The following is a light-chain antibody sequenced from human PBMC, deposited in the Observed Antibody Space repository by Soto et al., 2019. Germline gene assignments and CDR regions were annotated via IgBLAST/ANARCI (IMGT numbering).Light chain of an antibody. Sequence: DIQMTQSPSTLSASVGDRVTITCRASQSISSWLAWYQQKPGKAPNLLIYNASTLESGVPSRFSGSGSGTENIITIITLLPDDVVAYYCQQYNSYSWTFGQGTKVDIK. J-gene: IGKJ1*01. CDR2: NAS. V-gene: IGKV1-5*03. CDR1: QSISSW. CDR3: QQYNSYSWT.